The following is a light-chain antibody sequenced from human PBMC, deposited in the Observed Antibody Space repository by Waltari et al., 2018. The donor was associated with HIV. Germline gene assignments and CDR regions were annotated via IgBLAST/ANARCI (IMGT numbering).Light chain of an antibody. J-gene: IGKJ2*01. CDR3: QQNYNNPRT. Sequence: IRVTQSPSSLSASVGDTVNITCRASQGLSRYLSWYQQKPGKAPRPLVYAASSVHSGVPSRFSGSGSGTDFSLTISNLQPEDFATYFCQQNYNNPRTFGQGTNLEIK. V-gene: IGKV1-39*01. CDR1: QGLSRY. CDR2: AAS.